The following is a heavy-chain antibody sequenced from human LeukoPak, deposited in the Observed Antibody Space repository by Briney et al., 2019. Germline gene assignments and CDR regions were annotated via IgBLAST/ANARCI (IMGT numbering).Heavy chain of an antibody. CDR2: IHTSAST. CDR3: ARDSPRDYYDSSGYYYYAFDI. V-gene: IGHV4-4*07. J-gene: IGHJ3*02. D-gene: IGHD3-22*01. Sequence: SETLSLTCTVYGCSISSYYWSWIRQPAGKELEWIGRIHTSASTNYNHTIKSRVTMSVDTSKNQFSLKLSTVTAADTAVYYCARDSPRDYYDSSGYYYYAFDIWGQGTMVTVSS. CDR1: GCSISSYY.